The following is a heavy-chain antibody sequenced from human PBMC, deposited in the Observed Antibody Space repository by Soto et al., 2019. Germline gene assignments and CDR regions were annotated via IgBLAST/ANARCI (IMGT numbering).Heavy chain of an antibody. CDR1: GYSFTSYW. D-gene: IGHD2-8*01. CDR3: ARSVLMVYAIADIGYFQH. CDR2: IYPGDSDT. Sequence: PGESLTISCKGSGYSFTSYWIGWVRQMPGKGLEWMGIIYPGDSDTRYSPSFQGQVTISADKSISTAYLQWSSLKASDTAMYYCARSVLMVYAIADIGYFQHWGQGTLVTVSS. J-gene: IGHJ1*01. V-gene: IGHV5-51*01.